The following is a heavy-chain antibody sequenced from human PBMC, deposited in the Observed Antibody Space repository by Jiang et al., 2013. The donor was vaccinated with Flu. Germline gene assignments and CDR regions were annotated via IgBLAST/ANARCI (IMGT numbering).Heavy chain of an antibody. CDR3: ARSNPSYCSGGSCYFDY. J-gene: IGHJ4*02. D-gene: IGHD2-15*01. CDR1: GYTFTSYG. CDR2: ISANNGNT. Sequence: GAEVKKPGASVKVSCKASGYTFTSYGISWVRQAPGQGLEWMGWISANNGNTNYAQKLQGRVTMTTHTSTSTAHMELRSLRSDDTAVYYCARSNPSYCSGGSCYFDYWGQGTLVTVSS. V-gene: IGHV1-18*04.